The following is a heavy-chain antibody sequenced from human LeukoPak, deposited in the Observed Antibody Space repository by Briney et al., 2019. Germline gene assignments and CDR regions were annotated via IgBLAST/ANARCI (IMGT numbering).Heavy chain of an antibody. CDR3: AREGRIAAAGRIDY. Sequence: KPSETLSLTCAVYGGSFSGYYWSWIRQPPGKGLEWIGEINHSGSTNYNPSLKSRVTISVDTSKNQFSLKLSSVTAADTAVYYCAREGRIAAAGRIDYWGQGTLVTVSS. V-gene: IGHV4-34*01. D-gene: IGHD6-13*01. CDR1: GGSFSGYY. J-gene: IGHJ4*02. CDR2: INHSGST.